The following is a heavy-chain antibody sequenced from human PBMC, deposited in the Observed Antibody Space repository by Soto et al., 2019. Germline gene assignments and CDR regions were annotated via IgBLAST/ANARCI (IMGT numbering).Heavy chain of an antibody. Sequence: GGSLRLSCAASGFTFSSYAMSWVRQAPGKGLEWVSAISGSGGSTYYADSVKGRFTISRDNSKNTLYLQMNSLRAEDTAVYYCAIRLTSSGWTGFDYWGQGTLVTVSS. D-gene: IGHD6-19*01. CDR1: GFTFSSYA. CDR2: ISGSGGST. J-gene: IGHJ4*02. CDR3: AIRLTSSGWTGFDY. V-gene: IGHV3-23*01.